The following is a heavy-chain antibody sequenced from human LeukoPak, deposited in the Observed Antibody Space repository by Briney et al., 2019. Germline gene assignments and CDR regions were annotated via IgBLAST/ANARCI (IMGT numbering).Heavy chain of an antibody. Sequence: SETLSLTCTVSGGSISSGDYYWSWIRQPPGKGLEWIGYIYYSGSTYYNPSLKSRVTISVDTSKNQFSLKLSSVTAADTAVYYCARVGGDYEIGPPARNWFDPWGQGTLVTVSS. D-gene: IGHD4-17*01. J-gene: IGHJ5*02. CDR2: IYYSGST. CDR3: ARVGGDYEIGPPARNWFDP. V-gene: IGHV4-30-4*01. CDR1: GGSISSGDYY.